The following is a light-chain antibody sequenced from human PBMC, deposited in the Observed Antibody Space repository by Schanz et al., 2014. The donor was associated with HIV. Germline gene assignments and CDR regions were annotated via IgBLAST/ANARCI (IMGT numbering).Light chain of an antibody. CDR2: GNS. V-gene: IGLV1-40*01. J-gene: IGLJ2*01. Sequence: QSVLTQPPSVSGAPGQRVTISCTGSSSNIGADYGVHWYQQLPGTAPKLLIYGNSNRPSGVPDRFSGSKSGTSASLVISGLQSEDEADYYCAAWDDSLNGVVFGRGTKLTVL. CDR3: AAWDDSLNGVV. CDR1: SSNIGADYG.